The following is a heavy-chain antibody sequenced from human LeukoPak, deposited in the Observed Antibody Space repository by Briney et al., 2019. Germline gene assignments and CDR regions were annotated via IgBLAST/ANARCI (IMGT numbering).Heavy chain of an antibody. D-gene: IGHD1-1*01. CDR1: GFTFSDYY. CDR2: ISSSGSTI. Sequence: PGGSLRLSCAASGFTFSDYYMSWIRQAPGKGLEWVSYISSSGSTIYYADSVKGRFTISRDNAKNSLYLQMNSLRAEDTAVYYCAREEDQLKRLGGPAYYYGMDVWGQGTTVTVSS. V-gene: IGHV3-11*01. J-gene: IGHJ6*02. CDR3: AREEDQLKRLGGPAYYYGMDV.